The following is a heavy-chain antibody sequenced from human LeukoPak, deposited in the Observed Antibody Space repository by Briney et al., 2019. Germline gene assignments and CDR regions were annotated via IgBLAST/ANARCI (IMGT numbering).Heavy chain of an antibody. CDR2: IWYDGSNK. J-gene: IGHJ4*02. D-gene: IGHD1-7*01. CDR3: ARGGNNWNYRAYFDY. Sequence: RSLRLSCAVSGFTFSNYGMHWLRQAPGKGLEWVAVIWYDGSNKHYADSVKGRFTISRDNSKNMLYLQMNSLRAEDTAVYYCARGGNNWNYRAYFDYWGQGTLVTVSS. V-gene: IGHV3-33*01. CDR1: GFTFSNYG.